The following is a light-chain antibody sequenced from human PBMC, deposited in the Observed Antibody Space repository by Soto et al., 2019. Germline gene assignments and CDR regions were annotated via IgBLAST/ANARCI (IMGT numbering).Light chain of an antibody. J-gene: IGKJ1*01. CDR2: AES. CDR1: QSISSY. V-gene: IGKV1-39*01. CDR3: QQSYSTPVT. Sequence: DIQMTQSPSSLSASVGDRVTITCRASQSISSYLNWYQQKPGKAPKLLIYAESSLQSGVPSRFSGSGSGTDFTLTISSLQPEDFATYYCQQSYSTPVTFGQGTKVEIK.